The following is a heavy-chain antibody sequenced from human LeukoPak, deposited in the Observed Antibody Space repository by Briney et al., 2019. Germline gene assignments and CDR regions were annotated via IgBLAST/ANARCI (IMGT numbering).Heavy chain of an antibody. J-gene: IGHJ4*02. CDR2: IIPILGIA. CDR3: ASLGSPYGSGSYYNVMD. Sequence: GSSVKVSCKASGGTFSSYAISWVRQAPGQGLEWVGRIIPILGIANYAQKFQGRVTITADKSTSTAYMELSSLRSEDTAVYYCASLGSPYGSGSYYNVMDWGQGTLVTVSS. CDR1: GGTFSSYA. V-gene: IGHV1-69*04. D-gene: IGHD3-10*01.